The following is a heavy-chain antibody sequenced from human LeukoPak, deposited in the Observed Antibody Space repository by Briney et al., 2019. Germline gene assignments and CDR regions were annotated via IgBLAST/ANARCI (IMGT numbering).Heavy chain of an antibody. CDR3: ARVMVSYGSGYYFDY. V-gene: IGHV4-34*01. Sequence: PSETLSLTCAVYGGSFSGYYWSWIRQPPGKGLEWIGEINHSGSTNYNPSLKSRVTISVDTSKNQFSLKLSSVTAADTAVYYCARVMVSYGSGYYFDYWGQGTLVTVSS. CDR2: INHSGST. CDR1: GGSFSGYY. J-gene: IGHJ4*02. D-gene: IGHD3-10*01.